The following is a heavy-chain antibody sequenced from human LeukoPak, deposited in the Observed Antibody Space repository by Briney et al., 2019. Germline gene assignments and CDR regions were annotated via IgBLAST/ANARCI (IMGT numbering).Heavy chain of an antibody. J-gene: IGHJ4*02. CDR1: GGSFSGYY. Sequence: KASETLSLTCAVYGGSFSGYYWCWIRQPPGKGLEWIGEINHSGSTNYNPSLKSRVTISVDTSKNQFSLKLSSVTAADTAVYYCARDIGVGASDYWSQGTLVTVSS. V-gene: IGHV4-34*01. CDR3: ARDIGVGASDY. CDR2: INHSGST. D-gene: IGHD1-26*01.